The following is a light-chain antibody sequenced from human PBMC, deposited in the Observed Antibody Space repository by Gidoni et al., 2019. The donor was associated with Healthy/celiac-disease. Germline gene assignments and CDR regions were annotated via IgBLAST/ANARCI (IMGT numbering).Light chain of an antibody. CDR1: QSVSSY. CDR3: QQRST. CDR2: DAS. Sequence: EIVLTQSPATLSLSPGERATLSCRASQSVSSYLAWYQQKPGQAPRLLIYDASSRATGIPARFSGSGSGTDFTLTISSLEPEDFAVYYCQQRSTFGGGTKVEIK. J-gene: IGKJ4*01. V-gene: IGKV3-11*01.